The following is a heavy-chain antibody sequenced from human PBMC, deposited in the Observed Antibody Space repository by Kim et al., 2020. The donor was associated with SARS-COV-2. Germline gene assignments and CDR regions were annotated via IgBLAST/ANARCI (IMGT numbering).Heavy chain of an antibody. D-gene: IGHD3-9*01. J-gene: IGHJ3*02. CDR3: TTDTTDPAILSDDEDAFDI. CDR2: IKSKTDGGTT. Sequence: GGSLRLSCAASGFTFSNAWMSWVRQAPGKGLEWVGRIKSKTDGGTTDYAAPVKGRFTISRDDSKNTLYLQMNSLKTEDTAVYYCTTDTTDPAILSDDEDAFDIWGQGTMVTVSS. CDR1: GFTFSNAW. V-gene: IGHV3-15*01.